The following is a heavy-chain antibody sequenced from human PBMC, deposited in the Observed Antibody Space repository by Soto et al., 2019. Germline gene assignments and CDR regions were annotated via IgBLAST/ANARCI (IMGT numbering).Heavy chain of an antibody. CDR2: ISAYNGNT. CDR3: ARDRTSCSSHSCYLGAFDI. Sequence: ASVKVSCKASGYTFTSYGISWVRQAPGQGLEWMGWISAYNGNTNYAQKLQGRVTMTTDTSTSTAYMELRSLRSDDTAVYYCARDRTSCSSHSCYLGAFDIWGQGTMVTVSS. V-gene: IGHV1-18*01. J-gene: IGHJ3*02. CDR1: GYTFTSYG. D-gene: IGHD2-2*01.